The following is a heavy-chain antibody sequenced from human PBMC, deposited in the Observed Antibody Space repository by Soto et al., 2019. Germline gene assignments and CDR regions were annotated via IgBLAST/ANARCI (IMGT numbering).Heavy chain of an antibody. D-gene: IGHD2-2*01. Sequence: GGSLRLTCAASGFTFSTSSMTWVRQAPGRGLEWVSGFGSGDSTYYADSVKGRFTISRDNSKSTLYLQMNSLRAEDTAMYYCTKDGSRSSYEYFDYWGQGTLVTFSS. J-gene: IGHJ4*02. CDR1: GFTFSTSS. CDR2: FGSGDST. CDR3: TKDGSRSSYEYFDY. V-gene: IGHV3-23*01.